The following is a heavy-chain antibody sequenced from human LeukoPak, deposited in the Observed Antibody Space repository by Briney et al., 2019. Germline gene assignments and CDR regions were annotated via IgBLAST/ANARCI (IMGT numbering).Heavy chain of an antibody. D-gene: IGHD3-22*01. CDR2: IRYDGSNK. CDR3: AKDFFSNLGHYDSSGEIDY. Sequence: GGSLRLSCAASGFTFSSYGMHWVRQAPGKGLEWVAFIRYDGSNKYYADSVKGRFTISRDNSKNTLYLQMNSLRAEDTAVYYCAKDFFSNLGHYDSSGEIDYWGQGTLVTVSS. CDR1: GFTFSSYG. V-gene: IGHV3-30*02. J-gene: IGHJ4*02.